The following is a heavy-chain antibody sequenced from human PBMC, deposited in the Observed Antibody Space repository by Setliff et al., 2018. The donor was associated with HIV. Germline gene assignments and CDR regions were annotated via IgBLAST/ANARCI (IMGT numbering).Heavy chain of an antibody. CDR1: GPSINIHY. D-gene: IGHD4-17*01. Sequence: SETLSLTCTVSGPSINIHYWSWIRQSPGKGFEWIGYIYSTGSTNYNPSLQSRVTISMVASRNQFSLKVTSVTAADTAVYYCAKGAGFYGDYTFDHWGLGRQGTVSS. CDR2: IYSTGST. CDR3: AKGAGFYGDYTFDH. J-gene: IGHJ4*02. V-gene: IGHV4-59*11.